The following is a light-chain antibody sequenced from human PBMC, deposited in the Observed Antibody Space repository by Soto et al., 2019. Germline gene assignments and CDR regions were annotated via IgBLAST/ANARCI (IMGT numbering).Light chain of an antibody. CDR3: AAWDDSLIGYV. CDR2: NNN. CDR1: SSNIGSNT. J-gene: IGLJ1*01. Sequence: QAVVTQPPSTSGTPGQRVTISCSGSSSNIGSNTVSWCQQLPGTAPKPLIYNNNQRPSGVPDRFSGSKSGTSASLAISGLQSEDEADYYCAAWDDSLIGYVFGTGTKVTVL. V-gene: IGLV1-44*01.